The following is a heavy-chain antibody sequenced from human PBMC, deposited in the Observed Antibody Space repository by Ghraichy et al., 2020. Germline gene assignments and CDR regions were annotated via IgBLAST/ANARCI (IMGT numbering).Heavy chain of an antibody. D-gene: IGHD3-22*01. CDR1: GFAFSRNW. V-gene: IGHV3-74*03. CDR3: TSGYFNWYFDL. J-gene: IGHJ2*01. Sequence: GGSLRLSCATSGFAFSRNWMHWVRQVPGKGLVWVSRISGDGKTTMYADYVKGRFTISRDNAKNTLFLQMVSLRAEDTALYYCTSGYFNWYFDLWGRGTLVTVPS. CDR2: ISGDGKTT.